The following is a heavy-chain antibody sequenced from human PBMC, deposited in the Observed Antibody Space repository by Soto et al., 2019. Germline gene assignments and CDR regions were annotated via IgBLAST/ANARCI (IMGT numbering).Heavy chain of an antibody. CDR1: GGSISSGGFY. V-gene: IGHV4-31*03. CDR2: IYYSGST. Sequence: SETLSLTCTVSGGSISSGGFYWSWIRQHPGKGLEWIGYIYYSGSTYYNPSLKSRVTISVDTSKNQFSLKLSSVTAADTAVYYCARDQLSGYDFSPFDYWSQGTLVTVSS. CDR3: ARDQLSGYDFSPFDY. J-gene: IGHJ4*02. D-gene: IGHD5-12*01.